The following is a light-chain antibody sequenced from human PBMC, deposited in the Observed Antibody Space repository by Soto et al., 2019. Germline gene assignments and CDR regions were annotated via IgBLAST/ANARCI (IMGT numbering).Light chain of an antibody. J-gene: IGLJ2*01. CDR3: SSYTSSSTPI. Sequence: QSVLTQPSSVSGSPGQSITISCTGTSSDVAGYNYVSWYQQHPGKAPKLMIYDVSNRPSGVSNRFSGSKSGNTASQTISGLQAEDEADYYCSSYTSSSTPIFGGRTKLTVL. V-gene: IGLV2-14*01. CDR2: DVS. CDR1: SSDVAGYNY.